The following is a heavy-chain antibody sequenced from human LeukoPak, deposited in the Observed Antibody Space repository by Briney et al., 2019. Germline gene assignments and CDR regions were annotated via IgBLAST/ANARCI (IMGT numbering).Heavy chain of an antibody. Sequence: GGALILDCAASGFTFSSYLMHWVRQAPGKGRVWVSRIHSNWSSTSYADSVRGRFTISIDDANSTLHLQMHSLRAEDTAVYYCGSSGWPYYFDYWGQGTLVSVSS. V-gene: IGHV3-74*01. CDR1: GFTFSSYL. D-gene: IGHD6-19*01. CDR3: GSSGWPYYFDY. CDR2: IHSNWSST. J-gene: IGHJ4*02.